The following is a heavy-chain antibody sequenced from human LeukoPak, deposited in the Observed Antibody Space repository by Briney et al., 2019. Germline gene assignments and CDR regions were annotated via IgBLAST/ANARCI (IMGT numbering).Heavy chain of an antibody. J-gene: IGHJ5*02. CDR1: GGSISSGSYY. Sequence: SRTLSLTCTVSGGSISSGSYYWSWIRQPAGKGLEWIGRIYTSGSTNYNPSLKSRVTISVDTSKNQFSLKLSSVTAADTAVYYCARDPFIAVADASWFDPWGQGTLVTVSS. CDR2: IYTSGST. CDR3: ARDPFIAVADASWFDP. V-gene: IGHV4-61*02. D-gene: IGHD6-19*01.